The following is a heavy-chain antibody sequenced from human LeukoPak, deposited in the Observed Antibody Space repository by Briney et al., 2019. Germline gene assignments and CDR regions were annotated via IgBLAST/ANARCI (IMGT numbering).Heavy chain of an antibody. CDR1: GFTFSDYY. CDR2: ISSSGSTI. J-gene: IGHJ4*02. Sequence: GGSLRLSCAASGFTFSDYYMSWIRQAPGKGLEWVSYISSSGSTIYYADSVKGRFTISRDNAKNSLYLQMNSLRAEDTAVYYCVSLAVAGIGFDYWGQGTLVTVSS. D-gene: IGHD6-19*01. V-gene: IGHV3-11*04. CDR3: VSLAVAGIGFDY.